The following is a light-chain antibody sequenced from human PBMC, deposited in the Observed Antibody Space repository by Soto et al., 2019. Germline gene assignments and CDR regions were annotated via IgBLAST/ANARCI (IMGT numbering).Light chain of an antibody. J-gene: IGLJ2*01. V-gene: IGLV2-8*01. CDR1: SSDVGGYNY. Sequence: QSVLTQPPSASGSPGQSVTISCTGTSSDVGGYNYVSWYQQHPGKAPKLMIYEVSKRPSGVPDRFSGSKSGNTASLTVSGLQADDEAYYYCTSYAGSNNLVVFGGGTKLTVL. CDR2: EVS. CDR3: TSYAGSNNLVV.